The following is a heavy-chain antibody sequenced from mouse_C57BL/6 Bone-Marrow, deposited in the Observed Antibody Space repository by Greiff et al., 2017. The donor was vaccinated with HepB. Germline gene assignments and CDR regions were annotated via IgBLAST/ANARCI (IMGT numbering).Heavy chain of an antibody. D-gene: IGHD1-1*01. J-gene: IGHJ1*03. CDR3: ARFYGSSYPWYFDV. Sequence: QVQLQQSGAELVKPGASVKMSCKASGYTFTSYWITWVKQRPGQGLEWIGDIYPGSGSTNYNEKFKSKATLTVDTSSSTAYMQLSSLTSEDSAVYYCARFYGSSYPWYFDVWGTGTTVTVSS. CDR2: IYPGSGST. V-gene: IGHV1-55*01. CDR1: GYTFTSYW.